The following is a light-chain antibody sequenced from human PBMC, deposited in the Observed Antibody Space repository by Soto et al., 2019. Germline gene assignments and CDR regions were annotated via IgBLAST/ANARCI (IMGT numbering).Light chain of an antibody. V-gene: IGKV1-39*01. Sequence: DIQMTQSPSSLSASVGDRVTISCRASQSITIYLNWYQQTPGKAPRLLIYTASSLQSGVPSRFSGSGSGTDFTLTISSLQPEDFATYYCQQSYSTPYSFGQGTKVDIK. CDR2: TAS. J-gene: IGKJ2*03. CDR3: QQSYSTPYS. CDR1: QSITIY.